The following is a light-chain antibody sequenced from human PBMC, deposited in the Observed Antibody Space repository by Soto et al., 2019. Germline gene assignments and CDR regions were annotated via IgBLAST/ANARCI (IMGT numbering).Light chain of an antibody. CDR2: AAS. Sequence: EIVLTQSPGTLSLSPGERATLSCRASQSVTSSYLAWYRQNPGQPPRLLIYAASRRPTAIPDRFIGSGSGTDFTLTISRLEPEDFAVYYCQQYGTSPGTFGQGTKVEIK. CDR1: QSVTSSY. V-gene: IGKV3-20*01. CDR3: QQYGTSPGT. J-gene: IGKJ1*01.